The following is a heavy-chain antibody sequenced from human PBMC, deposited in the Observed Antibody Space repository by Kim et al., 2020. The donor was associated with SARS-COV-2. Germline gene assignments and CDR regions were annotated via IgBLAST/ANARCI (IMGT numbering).Heavy chain of an antibody. V-gene: IGHV3-74*01. CDR1: GFTFSSYW. Sequence: GGSLRLSCAASGFTFSSYWMHWVRQAPGKGLVWVSRINSDGSSTSYADSVKGRFTISRDNAKNTLYLQMNSLRAEDTAVYYCARDHPYSSSWYTRRGYYYYGMDVWGQGTTVTVSS. D-gene: IGHD6-13*01. J-gene: IGHJ6*02. CDR3: ARDHPYSSSWYTRRGYYYYGMDV. CDR2: INSDGSST.